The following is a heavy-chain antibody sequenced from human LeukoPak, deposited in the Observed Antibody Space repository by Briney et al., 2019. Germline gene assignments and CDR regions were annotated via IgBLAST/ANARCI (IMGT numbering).Heavy chain of an antibody. CDR1: EYNFTSYW. CDR3: ARRDSSGEGPYYFDY. J-gene: IGHJ4*02. D-gene: IGHD7-27*01. V-gene: IGHV5-51*01. CDR2: VYPGDSDT. Sequence: GESLKISCKSSEYNFTSYWIAWVRQMPGKGLEWMGIVYPGDSDTRYSPSFQGQVTISADKSISTAYLQWSSLRASDTAIYYCARRDSSGEGPYYFDYWGQGTLVTVSS.